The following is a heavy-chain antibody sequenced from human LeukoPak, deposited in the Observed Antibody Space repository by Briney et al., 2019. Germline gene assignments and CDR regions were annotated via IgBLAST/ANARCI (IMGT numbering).Heavy chain of an antibody. J-gene: IGHJ6*02. CDR2: VGYDESIK. D-gene: IGHD2-15*01. Sequence: SRGSLRLSCAASGFTFSNYAMHWVRQAPGGGLEWVTIVGYDESIKYYADSVKDRFTISRDNSKNTVHLRMNSLRAEDTAVYYCARGSGGYQYLMDVWGQGATVIVSS. CDR3: ARGSGGYQYLMDV. V-gene: IGHV3-33*08. CDR1: GFTFSNYA.